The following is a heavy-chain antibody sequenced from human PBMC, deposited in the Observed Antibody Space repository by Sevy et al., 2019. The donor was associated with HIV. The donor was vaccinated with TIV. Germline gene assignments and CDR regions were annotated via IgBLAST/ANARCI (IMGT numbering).Heavy chain of an antibody. V-gene: IGHV3-21*01. CDR3: ARDSASPWGGDSMYWYFDH. D-gene: IGHD2-21*02. Sequence: GGSLRLSCAASGFTFSSYSMTWVRQAPGKGLEWVSSISSSSGYIYYRDSVKGGFTISRDNAKNTLYLQMNSLRVEDTTVYYCARDSASPWGGDSMYWYFDHWGRGTLVTVSS. J-gene: IGHJ2*01. CDR2: ISSSSGYI. CDR1: GFTFSSYS.